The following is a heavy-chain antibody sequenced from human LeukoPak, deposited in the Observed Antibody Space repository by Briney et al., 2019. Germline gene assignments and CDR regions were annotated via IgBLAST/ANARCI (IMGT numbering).Heavy chain of an antibody. J-gene: IGHJ4*02. CDR2: INHSGST. CDR1: GXSFSGYY. D-gene: IGHD6-19*01. CDR3: ARALGTGWSQKE. Sequence: SETLSLTCAVYGXSFSGYYWSWIRQPPGKGLEWIGEINHSGSTNYNPSLKSRVTISVDTSKNQFSLKLSSVTAADTAVYYCARALGTGWSQKEWGQGTLVTVSS. V-gene: IGHV4-34*01.